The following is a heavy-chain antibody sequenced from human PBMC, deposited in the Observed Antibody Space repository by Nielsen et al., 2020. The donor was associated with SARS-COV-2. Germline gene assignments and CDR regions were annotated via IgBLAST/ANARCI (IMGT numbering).Heavy chain of an antibody. CDR3: ARVWDYYDSSGYYPDY. V-gene: IGHV3-21*01. CDR2: ISSSSSYI. D-gene: IGHD3-22*01. CDR1: GFTFSSDS. Sequence: GGSLTLSCAASGFTFSSDSMNWVRHAPENGLEWVSSISSSSSYIYYADSVKGRFTISRDNAKNSLYLQMNSLRAEDTAVYYCARVWDYYDSSGYYPDYWGQGTLVTVSS. J-gene: IGHJ4*02.